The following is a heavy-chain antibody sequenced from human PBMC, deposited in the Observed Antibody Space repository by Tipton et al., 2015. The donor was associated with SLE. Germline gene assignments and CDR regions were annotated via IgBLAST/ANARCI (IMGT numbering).Heavy chain of an antibody. CDR2: IKGDGSEK. CDR1: GFSFSSFW. D-gene: IGHD6-19*01. V-gene: IGHV3-7*01. Sequence: SLRLSCAASGFSFSSFWMTWVRQAPGKGLEWVANIKGDGSEKYYVDSVKGRFTISRDNAKNSLSLQMNSLRVEDTAFYYCARGQWLVDWGQGTLVSASS. J-gene: IGHJ4*02. CDR3: ARGQWLVD.